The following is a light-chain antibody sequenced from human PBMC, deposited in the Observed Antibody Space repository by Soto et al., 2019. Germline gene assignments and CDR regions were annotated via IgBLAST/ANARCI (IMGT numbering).Light chain of an antibody. CDR1: SSDVGRYNL. CDR2: EGS. Sequence: QSALTQSASMSGSPGQSITISCTGTSSDVGRYNLVSWYQQYPGKAPKLIIYEGSKRPSGVSNRFSGSKSGYTASLTISALQAEDEADYYCSSYAGRSILFGGGTKLTVL. J-gene: IGLJ2*01. CDR3: SSYAGRSIL. V-gene: IGLV2-23*01.